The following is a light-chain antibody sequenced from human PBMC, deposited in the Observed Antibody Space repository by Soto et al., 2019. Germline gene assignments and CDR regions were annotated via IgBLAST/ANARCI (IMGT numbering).Light chain of an antibody. J-gene: IGKJ4*01. V-gene: IGKV3-15*01. CDR3: HQYYKWPLT. CDR1: QSFSNN. CDR2: DAS. Sequence: EIVMTQSPATLPVSPGERATLSCRASQSFSNNLAWYQQKPGQTPRLLIYDASTRATDIPARFSGSGSGTDFTLTISSLLSEDFAVYYCHQYYKWPLTFGGGTKVDIK.